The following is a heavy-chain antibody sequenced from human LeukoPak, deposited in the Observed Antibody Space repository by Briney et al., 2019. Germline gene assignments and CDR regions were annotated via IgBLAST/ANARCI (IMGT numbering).Heavy chain of an antibody. CDR3: ARSSGYGGVDFDY. Sequence: PGGSLRLSCATSGFTFNNNWMNWVRQGPGRGLEWVATVKQDGSATYYVDSVKGRFTISRDNSKNSLYLQMSSLRAEDTAVYYCARSSGYGGVDFDYWGQGAPVTVSS. CDR2: VKQDGSAT. J-gene: IGHJ4*02. V-gene: IGHV3-7*04. CDR1: GFTFNNNW. D-gene: IGHD4-23*01.